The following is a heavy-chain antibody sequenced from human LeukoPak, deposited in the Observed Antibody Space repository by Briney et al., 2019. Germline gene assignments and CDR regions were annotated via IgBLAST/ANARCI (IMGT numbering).Heavy chain of an antibody. CDR3: AVNSGSYLTTDAFDI. CDR1: GYTFTGYY. V-gene: IGHV1-2*02. D-gene: IGHD1-26*01. J-gene: IGHJ3*02. Sequence: ASVKVSCKASGYTFTGYYMHWVRQAPGQGLEWMGWINPNSGGTNYAQKFQGRVTMTRDTSISTAYMELSRLRSDDTAVYYCAVNSGSYLTTDAFDIWGQGTMVTASS. CDR2: INPNSGGT.